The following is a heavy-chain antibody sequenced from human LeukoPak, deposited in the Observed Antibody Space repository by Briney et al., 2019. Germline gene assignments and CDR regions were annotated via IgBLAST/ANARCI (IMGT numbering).Heavy chain of an antibody. J-gene: IGHJ4*02. CDR1: GGTFSSYA. CDR2: TIPIFGTA. V-gene: IGHV1-69*13. D-gene: IGHD4-17*01. CDR3: ARHYGDYDISRTLFDY. Sequence: SVKVSFKSSGGTFSSYAISWVRQAPGQGLEWMGGTIPIFGTANYAQKFQGRVTITADESTSTAYMELSSLRSEDTAVYYCARHYGDYDISRTLFDYWGQGTLVTASS.